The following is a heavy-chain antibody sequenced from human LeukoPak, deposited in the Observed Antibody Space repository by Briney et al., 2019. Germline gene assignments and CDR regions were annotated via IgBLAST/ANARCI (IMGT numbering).Heavy chain of an antibody. Sequence: PGGSLRLSCVASGLSVSNNFLTWVRQAPGKGLEWVSYISSSSSTIYYADSVKGRFTISRDNAKNSLYLQMNSLRAEDTAVYYCARGGIAAGNSDYWGQGTLVTVSS. CDR2: ISSSSSTI. D-gene: IGHD6-13*01. CDR1: GLSVSNNF. CDR3: ARGGIAAGNSDY. V-gene: IGHV3-48*01. J-gene: IGHJ4*02.